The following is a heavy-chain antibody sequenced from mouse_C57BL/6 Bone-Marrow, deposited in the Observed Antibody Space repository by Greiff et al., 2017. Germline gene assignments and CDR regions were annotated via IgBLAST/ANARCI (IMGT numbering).Heavy chain of an antibody. CDR3: ARARRGAWFAY. J-gene: IGHJ3*01. CDR1: GFTFSSYA. CDR2: ISDGGSYT. Sequence: EVKLMESGGGLVKPGGSLKLSCAASGFTFSSYAMSWVRQTPEKRLEWVATISDGGSYTYYPDNVKGRFTISRDNAKNNLYLQMSHLKSEDTAMYYCARARRGAWFAYWGQGTLVTVSA. V-gene: IGHV5-4*03.